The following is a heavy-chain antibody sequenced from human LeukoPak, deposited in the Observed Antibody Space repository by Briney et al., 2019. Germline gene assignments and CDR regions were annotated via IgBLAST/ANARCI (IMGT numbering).Heavy chain of an antibody. J-gene: IGHJ5*02. CDR3: ARDEASDIVVVPAAWVINWFDP. V-gene: IGHV3-23*01. CDR1: GFTFSSYA. D-gene: IGHD2-2*01. CDR2: ISGSGGST. Sequence: GGSLRLSCAASGFTFSSYAMSWVRQAPGKGLEWVSAISGSGGSTYYADSVKGRFTISRDNSKNTLYLQMNSLRAEDTAVYYCARDEASDIVVVPAAWVINWFDPWGQGTLVTVSS.